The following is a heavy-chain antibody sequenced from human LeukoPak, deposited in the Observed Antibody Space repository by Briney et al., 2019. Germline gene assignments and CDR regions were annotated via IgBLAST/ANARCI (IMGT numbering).Heavy chain of an antibody. J-gene: IGHJ4*02. CDR3: ARVDYYDSRRFDY. V-gene: IGHV4-30-4*08. D-gene: IGHD3-22*01. Sequence: SWVRQAPGKGLEWIGYIYYSGSTYYNPSLKSRVTISVDTSKNQFSLKLSSVTAADTAVYYCARVDYYDSRRFDYWGQGTLVTVSS. CDR2: IYYSGST.